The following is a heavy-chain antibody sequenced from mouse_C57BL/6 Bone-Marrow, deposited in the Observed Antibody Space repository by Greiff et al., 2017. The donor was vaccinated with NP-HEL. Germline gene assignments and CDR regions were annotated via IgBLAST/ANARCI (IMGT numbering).Heavy chain of an antibody. V-gene: IGHV1-81*01. Sequence: VQLQQSGAELARPGASEKLSCKASGYTFTSYGISWVKQRTGQGLEWIGEIYPRSGNTYYNEKFKGKATLTADKSSSTAYMELRSLTSEDSAVYFCASPYGNFAYWGQGTLVTVSA. CDR2: IYPRSGNT. CDR3: ASPYGNFAY. J-gene: IGHJ3*01. CDR1: GYTFTSYG. D-gene: IGHD2-1*01.